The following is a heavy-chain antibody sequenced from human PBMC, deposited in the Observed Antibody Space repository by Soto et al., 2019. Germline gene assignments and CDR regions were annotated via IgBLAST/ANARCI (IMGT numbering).Heavy chain of an antibody. CDR3: AKGTYYYDTSVYYYFDY. Sequence: HPGGSLRLSCVASGFTFSSYAMSWVRQAPGKGLEWVSTISGSGGGSTYYADSVKGRFTISRDNSKNTLYLQMNSLRAEDTAVYYCAKGTYYYDTSVYYYFDYWGPGTQVTVST. V-gene: IGHV3-23*01. D-gene: IGHD3-22*01. J-gene: IGHJ4*02. CDR1: GFTFSSYA. CDR2: ISGSGGGST.